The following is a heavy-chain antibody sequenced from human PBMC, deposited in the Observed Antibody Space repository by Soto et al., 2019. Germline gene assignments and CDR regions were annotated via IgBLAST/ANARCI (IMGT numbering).Heavy chain of an antibody. CDR1: GYSFTSLH. J-gene: IGHJ4*02. Sequence: ASVKVSCKASGYSFTSLHFNWVRQATGQGLEWIGWMNPHNGDTGLAQRFQGRVTMTRNPSINTAYTELRSLRDQHKPVSYRERGSPGPVDNWGQGTQVTVSS. CDR2: MNPHNGDT. V-gene: IGHV1-8*01. D-gene: IGHD3-10*01. CDR3: ERGSPGPVDN.